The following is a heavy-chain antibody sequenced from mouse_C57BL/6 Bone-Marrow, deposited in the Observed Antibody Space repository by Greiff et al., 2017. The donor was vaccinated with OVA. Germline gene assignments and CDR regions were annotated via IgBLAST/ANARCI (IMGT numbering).Heavy chain of an antibody. Sequence: VQLQQSGAELVRPGASVTLSCKASGYTFTDYEMHWVKQTPVHGLEWIGAIDPETGGTAYNQKFKGKAILTADKSSSTAYMELRSLTSEDSAVYYGTRGYSNYYAKDNWGQGTSVTVSS. J-gene: IGHJ4*01. CDR2: IDPETGGT. CDR3: TRGYSNYYAKDN. D-gene: IGHD2-5*01. CDR1: GYTFTDYE. V-gene: IGHV1-15*01.